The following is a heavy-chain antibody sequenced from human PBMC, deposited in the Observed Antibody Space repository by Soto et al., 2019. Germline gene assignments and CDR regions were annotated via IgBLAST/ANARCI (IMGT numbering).Heavy chain of an antibody. CDR3: AKDLHSSGWAAYNFDY. CDR1: GFTFSNYG. D-gene: IGHD6-25*01. V-gene: IGHV3-30*18. Sequence: QVQLVESGGGVVQPGRSLRLSCAASGFTFSNYGMHWVRQAPGKGLEWVALISYDGSNKYYADSVKGRFTISRDNTKNTLYLQMNRLRAEDSAVYYCAKDLHSSGWAAYNFDYWGQGTLVTVSS. J-gene: IGHJ4*02. CDR2: ISYDGSNK.